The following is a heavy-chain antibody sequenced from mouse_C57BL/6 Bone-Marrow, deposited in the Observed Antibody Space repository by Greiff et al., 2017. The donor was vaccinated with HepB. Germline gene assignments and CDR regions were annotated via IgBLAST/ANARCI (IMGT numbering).Heavy chain of an antibody. V-gene: IGHV1-26*01. D-gene: IGHD2-5*01. J-gene: IGHJ4*01. CDR1: GYTFTDYY. CDR3: ATGGYSNWGYYAMDY. CDR2: INPNNGGT. Sequence: VQLQQSGPELVKPGASVKISCKASGYTFTDYYMNWVKQSHGKSLEWIGDINPNNGGTSYNQKFKGKATLTVDKSSSTAYMELRSLTSEDSAVYYCATGGYSNWGYYAMDYWGQGTSVTVSS.